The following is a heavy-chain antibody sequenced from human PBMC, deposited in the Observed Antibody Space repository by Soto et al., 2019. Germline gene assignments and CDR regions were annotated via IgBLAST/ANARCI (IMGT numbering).Heavy chain of an antibody. CDR3: AQYFDTFDY. Sequence: TLSLTCTVSGGSISRNNYFWGWIRQPPGKGLEWLGCIHHGGSTNYNPSLKSRVTISVDTSKNQFSLRLSSVTAADTAVYYCAQYFDTFDYWGRGTLVTVSS. CDR2: IHHGGST. D-gene: IGHD3-22*01. J-gene: IGHJ4*02. V-gene: IGHV4-39*01. CDR1: GGSISRNNYF.